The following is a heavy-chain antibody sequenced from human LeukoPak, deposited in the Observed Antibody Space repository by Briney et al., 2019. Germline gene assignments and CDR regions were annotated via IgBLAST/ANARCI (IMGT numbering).Heavy chain of an antibody. CDR1: GGSISSSSYS. Sequence: SETLSLTCTVSGGSISSSSYSWGWIRQPPGKGLEWIGSLYYSGTTYYNPSLKSRVTMSVDTSKNQFSLKLSSVTAADTAVYYCAGVGSPFDYWGQGTLVTVSS. J-gene: IGHJ4*02. D-gene: IGHD1-26*01. V-gene: IGHV4-39*01. CDR2: LYYSGTT. CDR3: AGVGSPFDY.